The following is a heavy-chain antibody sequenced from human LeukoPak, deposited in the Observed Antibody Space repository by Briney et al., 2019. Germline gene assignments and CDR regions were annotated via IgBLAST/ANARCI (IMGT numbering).Heavy chain of an antibody. V-gene: IGHV3-53*01. CDR3: ARVSRRRSGDAFDI. J-gene: IGHJ3*02. CDR2: IYSGGST. CDR1: GFTVSSNY. D-gene: IGHD3-10*01. Sequence: PGGSLRLSCAASGFTVSSNYMSWVRQAPGKGLEWVSVIYSGGSTYYADSLKGRFTISRDNSKNTLYLQMNSLSAEDTAVYYCARVSRRRSGDAFDIWGQGTMVTVSS.